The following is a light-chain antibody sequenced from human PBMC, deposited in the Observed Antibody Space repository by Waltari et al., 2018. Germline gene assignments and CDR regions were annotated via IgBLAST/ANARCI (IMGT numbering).Light chain of an antibody. CDR2: EVN. V-gene: IGLV2-23*02. CDR1: SSDVGNYNL. Sequence: QSALTQPASVSGSPGQSITISCTGTSSDVGNYNLVSWYQQRPGKAPKLMIFEVNKRPSGVSNRVSGSKSGNTASLTISGLQAEDEADYFCCSYAGITTPVVFGGGTKMTVL. CDR3: CSYAGITTPVV. J-gene: IGLJ2*01.